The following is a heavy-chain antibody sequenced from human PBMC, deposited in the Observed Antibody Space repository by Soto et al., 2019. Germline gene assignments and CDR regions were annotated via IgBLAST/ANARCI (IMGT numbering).Heavy chain of an antibody. D-gene: IGHD3-10*01. J-gene: IGHJ5*02. V-gene: IGHV4-61*03. Sequence: PSETLSLTCAVSGVSVTRDTSYWSWIRQPPGKGLEWIGDISYGGDTNYNSSLKTRVTISADTSKNHFSLTLTSMTAADTALYYCVKGGSHWFDPWGQGALVTVSS. CDR3: VKGGSHWFDP. CDR1: GVSVTRDTSY. CDR2: ISYGGDT.